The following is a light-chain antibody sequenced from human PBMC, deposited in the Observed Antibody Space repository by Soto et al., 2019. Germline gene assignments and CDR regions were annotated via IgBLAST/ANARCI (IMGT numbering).Light chain of an antibody. V-gene: IGLV7-46*01. J-gene: IGLJ1*01. CDR1: TGAVTSGHY. Sequence: QAVVTQEPSLTVSPGGRVTLTCGSSTGAVTSGHYPYWFQQKPGQAPRTLIYDTSNKHSWTPGRFSGSLLGGKAALTLSGAQPEDEAEYYCLLSYSGGFYVFGTGTKLTVL. CDR2: DTS. CDR3: LLSYSGGFYV.